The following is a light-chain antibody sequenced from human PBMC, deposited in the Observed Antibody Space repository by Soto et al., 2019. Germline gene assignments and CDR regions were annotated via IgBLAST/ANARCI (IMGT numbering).Light chain of an antibody. Sequence: EIVLTQSPATLSLSPGERATLSCRASQSVSSYLAWYQQKPGQAPRLLIYDASNRATGIPARFSGSGSGTDFTLTISRLEPEDFAVYDGQPRSIGPPGVTFGQGTKREIK. CDR1: QSVSSY. V-gene: IGKV3-11*01. CDR3: QPRSIGPPGVT. CDR2: DAS. J-gene: IGKJ2*01.